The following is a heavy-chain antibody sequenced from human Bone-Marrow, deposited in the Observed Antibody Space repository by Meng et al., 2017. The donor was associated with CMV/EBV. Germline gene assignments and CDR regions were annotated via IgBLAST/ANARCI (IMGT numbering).Heavy chain of an antibody. D-gene: IGHD6-19*01. Sequence: VPVVQVGAEVKKPGASVKGSWKASGYTLTDYYIHWVRQAPGQWLEWMGWINPNTDTNYAQNFQGRVSMTRDMSINTAYMELSRLTSGDTAVYYCARSSGWSRFDYWGQGTLVTVSS. CDR1: GYTLTDYY. CDR2: INPNTDT. J-gene: IGHJ4*02. CDR3: ARSSGWSRFDY. V-gene: IGHV1-2*02.